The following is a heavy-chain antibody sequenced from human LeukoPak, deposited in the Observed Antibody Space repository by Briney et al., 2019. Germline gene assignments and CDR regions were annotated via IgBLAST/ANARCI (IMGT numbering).Heavy chain of an antibody. D-gene: IGHD3-16*01. V-gene: IGHV4-59*11. CDR1: GGSIGSHY. Sequence: SETLSLTCTVSGGSIGSHYRTWIRQTPGKGLEWIGYVYDIGSTKYNPSLKSRVTISVDTSKNQFSLRLSSVTAADTAVYYCARGGVLKSVDYWGQGTLVAVSS. CDR2: VYDIGST. CDR3: ARGGVLKSVDY. J-gene: IGHJ4*02.